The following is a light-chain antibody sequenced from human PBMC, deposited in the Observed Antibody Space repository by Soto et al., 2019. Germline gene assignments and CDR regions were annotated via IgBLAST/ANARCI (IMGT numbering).Light chain of an antibody. CDR3: HQRQSWPRT. Sequence: IVFTQSPGTLSLSPGERATLSCRASQSVSSSYLAWYQQKPGQAPRLLIYGASNRAAGVPARFSGSGSGTDFTLTISDVEPEDFAVYYCHQRQSWPRTFGQGTKVDI. J-gene: IGKJ1*01. V-gene: IGKV3-20*01. CDR2: GAS. CDR1: QSVSSSY.